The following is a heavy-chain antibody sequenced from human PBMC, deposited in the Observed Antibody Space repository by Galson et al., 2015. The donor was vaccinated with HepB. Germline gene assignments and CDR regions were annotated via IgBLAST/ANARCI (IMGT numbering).Heavy chain of an antibody. D-gene: IGHD3-16*02. J-gene: IGHJ4*02. Sequence: SVKVSCKASGYTFTSYYMHWVRQAPGQGLEWMGIINPSGGSTSYAQKFQGRVTMTRDTCTSTVYMELSSLRSEDTAVYYCARAMITFGGVIVRDPMRNDYWGQGTLVTVSS. V-gene: IGHV1-46*03. CDR1: GYTFTSYY. CDR2: INPSGGST. CDR3: ARAMITFGGVIVRDPMRNDY.